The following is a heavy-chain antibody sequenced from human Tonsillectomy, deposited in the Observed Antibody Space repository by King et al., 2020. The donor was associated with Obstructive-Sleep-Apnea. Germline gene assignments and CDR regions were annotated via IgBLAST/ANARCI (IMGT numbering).Heavy chain of an antibody. J-gene: IGHJ6*02. V-gene: IGHV3-66*01. CDR3: ARDLVMDG. CDR2: IYAVGST. CDR1: GFTGSRKY. Sequence: VQLVESGGGLGQPGGSLRLSCAASGFTGSRKYMSWVRQAPGEGLEWVSVIYAVGSTYYADSVKGGFTTSRDNSKNTVYLQMKSLRAGDTAVYFCARDLVMDGSGQGTTVTASS. D-gene: IGHD2-8*02.